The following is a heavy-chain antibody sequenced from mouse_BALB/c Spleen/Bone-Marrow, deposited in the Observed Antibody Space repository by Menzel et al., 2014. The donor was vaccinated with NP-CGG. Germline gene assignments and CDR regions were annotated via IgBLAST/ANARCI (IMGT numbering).Heavy chain of an antibody. V-gene: IGHV5-6-5*01. Sequence: DVKLVESGGGLVKSGGSLKLSCAASGFTFSSYAMSWVRQTPEKRLEWVASIYSGGSIYYPDSVKGRFTISRDNARNILYLQMSSLRSEDTAMYYCADGDSCAYWGQGTLVTVSA. CDR2: IYSGGSI. CDR3: ADGDSCAY. D-gene: IGHD2-13*01. CDR1: GFTFSSYA. J-gene: IGHJ3*01.